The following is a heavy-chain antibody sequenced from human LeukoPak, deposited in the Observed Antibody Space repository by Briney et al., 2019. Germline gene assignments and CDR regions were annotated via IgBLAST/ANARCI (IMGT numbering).Heavy chain of an antibody. CDR2: INHSGST. D-gene: IGHD3-16*02. CDR3: ARLLYDYVWGSYRPIPSTFDY. V-gene: IGHV4-34*01. Sequence: SETLSLTCAVYSGSFSGYYWSWIRQPPGKGLEWIGEINHSGSTNYNPSLKSRVTISVDTSKNQFSLKLSSVTAADTAVYYCARLLYDYVWGSYRPIPSTFDYWGQGTLVTVSS. J-gene: IGHJ4*02. CDR1: SGSFSGYY.